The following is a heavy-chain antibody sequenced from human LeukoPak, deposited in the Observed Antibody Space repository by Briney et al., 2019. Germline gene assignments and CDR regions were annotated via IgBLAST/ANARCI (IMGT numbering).Heavy chain of an antibody. V-gene: IGHV1-18*01. CDR2: ISAYNGNT. CDR3: ARDGYYDSSGVDAFDI. CDR1: GYTFTSYG. D-gene: IGHD3-22*01. J-gene: IGHJ3*02. Sequence: ASVKVSCKASGYTFTSYGISWVRQAPGQGLEWMGWISAYNGNTNYAQKLQGRVTMTTDTSTSTAYMGLRSLRSDDTAVYYCARDGYYDSSGVDAFDIWGQGTMVTVSS.